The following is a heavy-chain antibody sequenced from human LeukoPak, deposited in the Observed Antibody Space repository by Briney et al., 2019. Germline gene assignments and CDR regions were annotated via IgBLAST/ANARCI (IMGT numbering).Heavy chain of an antibody. Sequence: SQTLSLTCTVSGGSISTGPYYWNWIRQPAGKGLEWIGRISTRGTTLYNPSLKSRLTLSIDTSRNQFSMNLNSVTAADTAVYYCAKGAGPPWFDPWGQGTLVTVSS. J-gene: IGHJ5*02. CDR3: AKGAGPPWFDP. CDR1: GGSISTGPYY. V-gene: IGHV4-61*02. D-gene: IGHD6-19*01. CDR2: ISTRGTT.